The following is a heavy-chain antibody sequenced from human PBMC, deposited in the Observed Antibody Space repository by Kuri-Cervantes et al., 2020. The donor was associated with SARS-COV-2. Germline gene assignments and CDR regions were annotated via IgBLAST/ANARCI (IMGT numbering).Heavy chain of an antibody. J-gene: IGHJ4*02. CDR1: GFIFSDYY. CDR2: IGPSGTTK. D-gene: IGHD3-9*01. CDR3: AKLYFDWFHDFDY. Sequence: GGSLRLSCTASGFIFSDYYMTWIRQAPGKGLEWVSNIGPSGTTKYYADSVKGRFTISRDNAKNSLYLQMNSLRAEDTAVYYCAKLYFDWFHDFDYWGQGTLVTVSS. V-gene: IGHV3-11*01.